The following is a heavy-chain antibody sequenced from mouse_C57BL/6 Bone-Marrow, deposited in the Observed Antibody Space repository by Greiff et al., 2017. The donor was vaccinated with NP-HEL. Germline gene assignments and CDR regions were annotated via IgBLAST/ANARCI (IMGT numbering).Heavy chain of an antibody. J-gene: IGHJ2*01. D-gene: IGHD1-1*01. V-gene: IGHV1-64*01. Sequence: QVQLQQPGAELVKPGASVKLSCKASGYTFTSYWMHWVKQRPGQGLEWIGMIHPNSGSTNYNEKFKSKATLTVDKSSSTAYMQLSSLTSEDSAVYYCARDYGSSSSNVDYWGQGTTLTVSS. CDR2: IHPNSGST. CDR1: GYTFTSYW. CDR3: ARDYGSSSSNVDY.